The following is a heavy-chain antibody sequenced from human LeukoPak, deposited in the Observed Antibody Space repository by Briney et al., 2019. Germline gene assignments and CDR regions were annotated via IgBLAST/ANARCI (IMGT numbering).Heavy chain of an antibody. Sequence: GGSLRLSCAASGFTFSDSYMSWIRQAPGKGLEYVSYISSGGDTIYYADSVKGRFTISRDNSKNTLYLQMNSLRAEDTAVYYCAKDLLERRSAGLSWFDPWGQGTLVTVSS. CDR2: ISSGGDTI. V-gene: IGHV3-11*04. J-gene: IGHJ5*02. D-gene: IGHD1-1*01. CDR3: AKDLLERRSAGLSWFDP. CDR1: GFTFSDSY.